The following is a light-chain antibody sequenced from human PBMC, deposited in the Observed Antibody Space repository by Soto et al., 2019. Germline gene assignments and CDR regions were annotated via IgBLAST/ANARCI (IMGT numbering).Light chain of an antibody. J-gene: IGKJ5*01. CDR2: DIS. V-gene: IGKV3-20*01. CDR3: QLYSRSPRQIT. CDR1: RSISTY. Sequence: EVVLPQPPATLSLSPGERAPLSCRAIRSISTYLARYQQKPGQAPRLVIFDISNRATGIPDRFSGSGSGTDCTLTISRLEPEDFAVYYCQLYSRSPRQITFGQGTRLEFK.